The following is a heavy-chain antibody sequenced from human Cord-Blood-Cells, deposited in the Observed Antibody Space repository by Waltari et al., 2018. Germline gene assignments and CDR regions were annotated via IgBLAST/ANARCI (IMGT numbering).Heavy chain of an antibody. CDR2: MNPNSGNT. Sequence: QVQLVQSGAEVKKPGASVKVSCKASGYTFTSYDINWVRPATGQGLEWMGWMNPNSGNTGYAQKFQGRVTMTRNTSISTAYMELSSLRSEDTAVYYCARTYYDFWSGYYSYYYYGMDVWGQGTTVTVSS. CDR3: ARTYYDFWSGYYSYYYYGMDV. CDR1: GYTFTSYD. J-gene: IGHJ6*02. D-gene: IGHD3-3*01. V-gene: IGHV1-8*01.